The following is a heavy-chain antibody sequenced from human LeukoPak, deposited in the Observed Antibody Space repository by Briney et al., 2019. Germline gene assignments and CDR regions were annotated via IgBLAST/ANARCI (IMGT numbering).Heavy chain of an antibody. D-gene: IGHD5-18*01. Sequence: GASVKVSCKASGYTFTSYDINWVRQATGQGLEWMGWMNPNSGNTGYAQKFQGRVTMTRDTSISTAYMELSSLRSEDTAVYYCARGLDTAMVIRWFDPWGQGTLVTVSS. CDR2: MNPNSGNT. CDR1: GYTFTSYD. J-gene: IGHJ5*02. V-gene: IGHV1-8*01. CDR3: ARGLDTAMVIRWFDP.